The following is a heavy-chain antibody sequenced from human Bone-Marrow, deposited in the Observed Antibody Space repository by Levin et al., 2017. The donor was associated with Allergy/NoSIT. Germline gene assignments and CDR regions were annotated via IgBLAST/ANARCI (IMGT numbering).Heavy chain of an antibody. J-gene: IGHJ4*02. V-gene: IGHV4-61*01. CDR3: ARVVDNWNVFYFDY. Sequence: MPSETSLTCSVSGGSVSSGNYHWSWIRQPPGKGLEWLGSINHSGGTTYNPSLRSRLTISLDTSKNQFSLQLASVTAADTAMYYCARVVDNWNVFYFDYWGQGTLLTVSS. D-gene: IGHD1-20*01. CDR2: INHSGGT. CDR1: GGSVSSGNYH.